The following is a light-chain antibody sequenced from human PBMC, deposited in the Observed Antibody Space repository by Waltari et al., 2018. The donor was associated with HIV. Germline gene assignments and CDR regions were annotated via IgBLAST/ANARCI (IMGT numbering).Light chain of an antibody. V-gene: IGLV1-44*01. CDR3: STWDNSLSGWV. CDR2: GNS. J-gene: IGLJ3*02. Sequence: QSALTPEASVSGTVRQTVTLSCSGNSDNIGIYTVDCYQQISHGTPKTVMFGNSPPSGIPARFSASQSGTSASLTISGLQPEDEAHYYCSTWDNSLSGWVLGGGTTLTVL. CDR1: SDNIGIYT.